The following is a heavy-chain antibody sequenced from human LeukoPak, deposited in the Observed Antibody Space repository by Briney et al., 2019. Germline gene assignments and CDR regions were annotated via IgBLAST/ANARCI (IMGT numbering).Heavy chain of an antibody. Sequence: AASVKLSCKASGYTFTSNYMHWVRQAPAPGLEWMGIINPSGSSTSYAQKFQGRVSMTMDTSTSTVYMELSSLRSEDTAVYYCARDRIIPMVRGVMDYYYYYGMDVWGQGTTVTVSS. V-gene: IGHV1-46*03. D-gene: IGHD3-10*01. CDR1: GYTFTSNY. CDR2: INPSGSST. CDR3: ARDRIIPMVRGVMDYYYYYGMDV. J-gene: IGHJ6*02.